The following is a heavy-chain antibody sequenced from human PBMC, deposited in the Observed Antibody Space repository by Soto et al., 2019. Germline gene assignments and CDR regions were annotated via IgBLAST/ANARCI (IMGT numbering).Heavy chain of an antibody. V-gene: IGHV3-74*01. Sequence: EVQLVESGGGLVQPGGSLRLSCAASGFTFSSYWMHWVRQAPGKGLVWVSRINSDGSSTSYADSVKGRFTISRDNAKNTRDLQMNSLGAEDTAVYYCARGGSLNWYFDLWGRGTLVTVSS. CDR3: ARGGSLNWYFDL. J-gene: IGHJ2*01. CDR2: INSDGSST. CDR1: GFTFSSYW. D-gene: IGHD1-26*01.